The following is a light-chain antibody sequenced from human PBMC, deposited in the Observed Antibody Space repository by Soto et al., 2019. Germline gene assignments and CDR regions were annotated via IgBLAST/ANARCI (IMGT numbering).Light chain of an antibody. Sequence: QSALTQPASVSGSPGQSITISCTGTSSDVGSYNYVSWYQQHPGKAPKLMIYDVSNRPSGVSSRFSGSKSGNTASLTISGLQAEDEADYYCSSYASGSTLFGGGTKLTVL. CDR1: SSDVGSYNY. CDR3: SSYASGSTL. J-gene: IGLJ2*01. V-gene: IGLV2-14*03. CDR2: DVS.